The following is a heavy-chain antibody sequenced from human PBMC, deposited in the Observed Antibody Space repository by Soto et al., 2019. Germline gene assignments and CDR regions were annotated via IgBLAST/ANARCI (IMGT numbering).Heavy chain of an antibody. J-gene: IGHJ4*02. CDR3: ARDSYTYYYDSSGYLPDY. D-gene: IGHD3-22*01. Sequence: GGSLRLSCAASGFTFSDYYMSWIRQAPGKGLEWVSYISSSGSTIYYADSVKGRFTISRDNAKNSLYLQMNSLRAEDTAVYYCARDSYTYYYDSSGYLPDYWGQGTLVTVSS. CDR1: GFTFSDYY. V-gene: IGHV3-11*01. CDR2: ISSSGSTI.